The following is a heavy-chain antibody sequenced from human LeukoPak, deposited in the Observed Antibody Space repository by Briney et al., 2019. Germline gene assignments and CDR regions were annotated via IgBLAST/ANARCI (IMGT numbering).Heavy chain of an antibody. V-gene: IGHV4-61*08. D-gene: IGHD6-13*01. CDR1: GGSITSGDYY. CDR3: ASHIAAAGTAFDY. J-gene: IGHJ4*02. CDR2: IYYSGST. Sequence: SETLSLTCTVSGGSITSGDYYWSWIRQPPGKGLEWIGYIYYSGSTNYNPSLKSRVTISVDTSKNQFSLKLSSVTAADTAVYYCASHIAAAGTAFDYWGQGTLVTVSS.